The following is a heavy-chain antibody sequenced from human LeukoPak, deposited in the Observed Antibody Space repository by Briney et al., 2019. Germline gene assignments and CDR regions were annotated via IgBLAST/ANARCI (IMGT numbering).Heavy chain of an antibody. J-gene: IGHJ3*02. Sequence: SVRVSCKASGVTFNNNAINWVRQAPGQGLEWMGRIIPIFHRTNYAQKFQGRLTVTTDVSTSTAYMELSSLRSEDTAIYYCARDIPGSTGYFNDAFDIWGQGTMVTVSS. CDR3: ARDIPGSTGYFNDAFDI. CDR1: GVTFNNNA. D-gene: IGHD3-22*01. V-gene: IGHV1-69*05. CDR2: IIPIFHRT.